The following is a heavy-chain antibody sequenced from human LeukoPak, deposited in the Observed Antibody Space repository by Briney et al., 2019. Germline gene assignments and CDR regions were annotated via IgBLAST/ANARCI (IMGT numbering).Heavy chain of an antibody. CDR2: IIPIFGTA. V-gene: IGHV1-69*06. CDR1: GGTFSSYA. J-gene: IGHJ4*02. CDR3: ARGRPYSSGWYVFDY. D-gene: IGHD6-19*01. Sequence: SLRVSCKASGGTFSSYAISWVRRAPGQGLEWRGGIIPIFGTANYAQKFQGRVTITADKSTSTAYMELSSLRSEDTAVYYCARGRPYSSGWYVFDYWGQGTLVTVSS.